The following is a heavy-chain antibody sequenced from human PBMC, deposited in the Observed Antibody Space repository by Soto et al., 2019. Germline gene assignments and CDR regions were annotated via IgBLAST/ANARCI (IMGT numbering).Heavy chain of an antibody. D-gene: IGHD2-2*01. CDR1: GGSISSYY. V-gene: IGHV4-59*01. J-gene: IGHJ6*02. Sequence: SETLSLTCTVSGGSISSYYWSWIRQPPGKGLEWIGYIYYSGSTNYNPSLKSRVTISVDTSKNQFSLKLSSVTAADTAVYYCARVGYCSSTSCRPHQYYYYGMDVWAQGTTVTVSS. CDR2: IYYSGST. CDR3: ARVGYCSSTSCRPHQYYYYGMDV.